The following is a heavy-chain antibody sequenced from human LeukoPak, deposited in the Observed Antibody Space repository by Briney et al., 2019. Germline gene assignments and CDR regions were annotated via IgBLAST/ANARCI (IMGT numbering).Heavy chain of an antibody. J-gene: IGHJ4*02. Sequence: PGGSLRLSFAGSGCTFRSYAMSGVRQAPGKGLDGVSAISCSGGSTYYADSVKGRFTISRDNSKNTLYLQMNSLRAEDTAVYYCARATLGFWSGYYETHFDYWGQGTLVTVSS. D-gene: IGHD3-3*01. CDR2: ISCSGGST. CDR3: ARATLGFWSGYYETHFDY. CDR1: GCTFRSYA. V-gene: IGHV3-23*01.